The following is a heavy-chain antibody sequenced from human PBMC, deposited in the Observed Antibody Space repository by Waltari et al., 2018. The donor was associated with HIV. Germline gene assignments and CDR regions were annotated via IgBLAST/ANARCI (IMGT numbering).Heavy chain of an antibody. V-gene: IGHV1-2*06. J-gene: IGHJ6*02. CDR3: ARVALPAAIHYGMDA. CDR1: GYSFIAYS. CDR2: INPNNAGT. D-gene: IGHD2-2*01. Sequence: QVQLVQSGAEMQKPGASVKVSCKASGYSFIAYSIHWVRQAPGQGLEWMGRINPNNAGTNYPQKFQGRVTMTRDTSINTGYMELIRLRPDDTAVYYCARVALPAAIHYGMDAWGQGTTVTVSS.